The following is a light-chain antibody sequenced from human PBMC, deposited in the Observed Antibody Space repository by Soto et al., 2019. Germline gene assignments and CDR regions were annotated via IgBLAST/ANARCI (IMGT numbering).Light chain of an antibody. Sequence: QLTQSESSVSASVGYSLTITGLASQGISSYLAWYQQKQGKDTKIMIYAEYTLQSGVTSRFSGSGSGTDFTLTIRSMQPEEFATYYCQQLNSYPITFGKGTRLEIK. V-gene: IGKV1-9*01. CDR3: QQLNSYPIT. J-gene: IGKJ5*01. CDR2: AEY. CDR1: QGISSY.